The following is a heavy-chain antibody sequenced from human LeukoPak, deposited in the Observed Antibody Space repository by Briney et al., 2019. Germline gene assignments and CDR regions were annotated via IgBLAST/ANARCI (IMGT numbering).Heavy chain of an antibody. D-gene: IGHD2-15*01. J-gene: IGHJ4*02. CDR1: GGSISSSSYY. CDR3: ARPQKGYYFDH. CDR2: IYYSGST. Sequence: SETLSLTCTVSGGSISSSSYYWGWIRQPPGKGLEWIGSIYYSGSTYYNPSLKSRVTISVDTSKNQFSLKLSSVTAADTAVYYCARPQKGYYFDHWGQGTLVTVSS. V-gene: IGHV4-39*01.